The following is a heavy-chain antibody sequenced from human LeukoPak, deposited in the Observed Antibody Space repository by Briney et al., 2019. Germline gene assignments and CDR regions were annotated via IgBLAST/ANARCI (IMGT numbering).Heavy chain of an antibody. V-gene: IGHV3-49*03. D-gene: IGHD3-10*01. CDR3: TVESYGSGSYSFDP. J-gene: IGHJ5*02. CDR1: GFTFGDYA. CDR2: IRSKAYGGTT. Sequence: GGSLRLSCTASGFTFGDYAMSWFRQAPGKGLEWVGFIRSKAYGGTTEYAASVKGRFTISRDDSKSIAYLQMNSLKTEDTAVYYCTVESYGSGSYSFDPWGQGTLVTVSS.